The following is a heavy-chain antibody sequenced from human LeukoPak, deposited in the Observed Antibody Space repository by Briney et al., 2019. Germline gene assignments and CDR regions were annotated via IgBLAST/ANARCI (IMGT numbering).Heavy chain of an antibody. J-gene: IGHJ4*02. CDR3: ARDRERYYYGSGRDY. V-gene: IGHV3-21*01. D-gene: IGHD3-10*01. CDR1: GFSINRYV. Sequence: GGSLRLSCEASGFSINRYVMNWVRQAPGKGLEWVSSISRNSDYIHYADSVRGRFTISRDNARNALYVEMTSLRAEDTAVYYCARDRERYYYGSGRDYWGQGTLVTVSS. CDR2: ISRNSDYI.